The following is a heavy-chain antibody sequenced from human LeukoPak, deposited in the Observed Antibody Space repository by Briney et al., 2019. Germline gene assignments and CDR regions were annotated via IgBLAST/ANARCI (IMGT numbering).Heavy chain of an antibody. CDR3: ARDLPYAMVYYYYYYKYG. CDR1: GGTFRSYP. Sequence: ASVEASCQASGGTFRSYPISWVRQAPGQGLEWMGWISAYNGNTNYAQKLQGRVTMTTDTSTSTAYKQLRSLRSDYNAAYYCARDLPYAMVYYYYYYKYGWGKGTTVTVSS. D-gene: IGHD2-8*01. V-gene: IGHV1-18*01. CDR2: ISAYNGNT. J-gene: IGHJ6*03.